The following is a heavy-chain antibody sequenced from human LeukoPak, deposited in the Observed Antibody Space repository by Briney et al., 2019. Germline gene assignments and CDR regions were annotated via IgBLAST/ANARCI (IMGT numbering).Heavy chain of an antibody. CDR2: IKSKTDGGTT. V-gene: IGHV3-15*01. D-gene: IGHD1-1*01. CDR3: AARYNWKDLAY. CDR1: GFTFINAW. Sequence: GESIRLSCAASGFTFINAWMSWVRQAPGKGLEWVGRIKSKTDGGTTDYAVPVKGRFSISRDDSKNTLYLQMNSLKTEDRAVYYCAARYNWKDLAYWGQGTLVTVPS. J-gene: IGHJ4*02.